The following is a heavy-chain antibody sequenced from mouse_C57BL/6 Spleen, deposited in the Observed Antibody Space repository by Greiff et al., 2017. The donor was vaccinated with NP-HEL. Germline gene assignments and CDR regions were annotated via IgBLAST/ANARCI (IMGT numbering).Heavy chain of an antibody. Sequence: EVHLVESGGGLVQPKGSLKLSCAASGFTFNTYAMHWVRQAPGKGLEWVARIRSKSSNYATYYADSVKDRFTISSDDSQSMLYLQMNNLKTEDTAMYYCVRDRPYDYVFDYWGQGTTLTVSS. V-gene: IGHV10-3*01. CDR3: VRDRPYDYVFDY. J-gene: IGHJ2*01. CDR2: IRSKSSNYAT. CDR1: GFTFNTYA. D-gene: IGHD2-4*01.